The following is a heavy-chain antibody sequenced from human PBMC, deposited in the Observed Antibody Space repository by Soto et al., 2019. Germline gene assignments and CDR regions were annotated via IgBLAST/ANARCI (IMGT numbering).Heavy chain of an antibody. V-gene: IGHV4-59*01. CDR3: ARGGHEYSGSYGQNWFDP. CDR2: IYYSGST. J-gene: IGHJ5*02. Sequence: SETLSLTCTVSGGSISSYYWSWIRQPPGKGLEWIGYIYYSGSTNYNPSLKSRVTISVDTSKNQFSLKLSSVTAADTAVYYCARGGHEYSGSYGQNWFDPWGQGTLVTVSS. D-gene: IGHD1-26*01. CDR1: GGSISSYY.